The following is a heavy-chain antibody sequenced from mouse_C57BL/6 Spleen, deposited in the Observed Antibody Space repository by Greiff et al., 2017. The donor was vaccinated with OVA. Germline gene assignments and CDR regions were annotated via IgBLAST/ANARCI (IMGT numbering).Heavy chain of an antibody. CDR3: ARGYYSNPYYFDY. Sequence: KVEESGGGLVKPGGSLKLSCAASGFTFSSYAMSWVRQTPEKRLEWVATISDGGSYTYYPDNVKGRFTISRDNAKNNLYLQMSHLKSEDTAMYYCARGYYSNPYYFDYWGQGTTLTVSS. V-gene: IGHV5-4*03. CDR1: GFTFSSYA. J-gene: IGHJ2*01. D-gene: IGHD2-5*01. CDR2: ISDGGSYT.